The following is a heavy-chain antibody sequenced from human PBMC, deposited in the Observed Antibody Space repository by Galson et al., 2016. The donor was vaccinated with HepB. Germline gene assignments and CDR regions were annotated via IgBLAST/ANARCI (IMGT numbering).Heavy chain of an antibody. J-gene: IGHJ4*02. Sequence: LRLSCAASGFTFSSYGMNWVRQAPGKGLEWVAIISSDESNKYYAASVKGRFTISRDNPKNPLYLQMNSLRAEDTAVYYCAKGGEMAALAHPLDYWVQGTLVTVSS. CDR1: GFTFSSYG. V-gene: IGHV3-30*18. D-gene: IGHD5-24*01. CDR3: AKGGEMAALAHPLDY. CDR2: ISSDESNK.